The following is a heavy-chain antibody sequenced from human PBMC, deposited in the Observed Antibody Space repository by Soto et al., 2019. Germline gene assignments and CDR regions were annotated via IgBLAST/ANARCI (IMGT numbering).Heavy chain of an antibody. V-gene: IGHV1-46*01. CDR2: INPSGGST. CDR3: ARERRDGYNTFDY. Sequence: VKVSCKASGYTFTSYEMYWVRQAPGQGLEWMGIINPSGGSTTYAQKFQGRVTMTRDTSTSTVYMELSSLRSEDTAVYYCARERRDGYNTFDYWGQGPLVTVSS. CDR1: GYTFTSYE. J-gene: IGHJ4*02. D-gene: IGHD5-12*01.